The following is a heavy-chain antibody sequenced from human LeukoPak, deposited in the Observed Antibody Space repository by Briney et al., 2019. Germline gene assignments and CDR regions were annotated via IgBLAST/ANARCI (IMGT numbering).Heavy chain of an antibody. Sequence: GASVKLSCKASGYTFTGSYMHWVRQAPGQGLEWMGWINPNSGGTNYAQKFQGRVTMTRDTSISTAYMELSRLRSDDTAVYYCARTTFGGVIVTYYFDYWGQGTLVTVSS. CDR2: INPNSGGT. CDR1: GYTFTGSY. J-gene: IGHJ4*02. CDR3: ARTTFGGVIVTYYFDY. D-gene: IGHD3-16*02. V-gene: IGHV1-2*02.